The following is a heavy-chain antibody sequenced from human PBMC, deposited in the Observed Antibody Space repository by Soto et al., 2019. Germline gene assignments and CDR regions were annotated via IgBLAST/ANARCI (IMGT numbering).Heavy chain of an antibody. V-gene: IGHV4-34*01. CDR3: ARVERGTATTVVDAFDI. CDR2: MSHSGGT. J-gene: IGHJ3*02. Sequence: QVQLKQWGAGLLKPSETLSLTCAVYGGFVSSGSYYWSWIRQPPGKGLEWIGEMSHSGGTHFNPSLKSRVTISVDTSKNQFSLKMSSVTAADTALYYCARVERGTATTVVDAFDIWGPGTMVIVSS. D-gene: IGHD1-1*01. CDR1: GGFVSSGSYY.